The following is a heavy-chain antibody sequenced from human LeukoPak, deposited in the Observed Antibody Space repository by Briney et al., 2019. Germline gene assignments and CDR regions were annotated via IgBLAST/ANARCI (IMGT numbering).Heavy chain of an antibody. D-gene: IGHD6-13*01. Sequence: GESLNISCKGSGYSFTSYWIGWVRQMPGKGLEWMGIIYPGDSDTRYSPSFQGQVTISADNSISTAYLQWSSLKAADTAMYYCARAGAQQQLGYWGQGTLVTVSS. CDR3: ARAGAQQQLGY. CDR1: GYSFTSYW. CDR2: IYPGDSDT. V-gene: IGHV5-51*01. J-gene: IGHJ4*02.